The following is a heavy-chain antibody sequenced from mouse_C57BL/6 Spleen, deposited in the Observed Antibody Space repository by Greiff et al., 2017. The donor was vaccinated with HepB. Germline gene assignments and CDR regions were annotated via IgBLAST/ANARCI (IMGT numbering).Heavy chain of an antibody. J-gene: IGHJ2*01. D-gene: IGHD3-2*02. Sequence: EVKLVESGGGLVQPGGSLKLSCAASGFTFSDYYMYWVRQTPEKRLEWVAYISNGGGSTYYPDTVKGRFTISRDNAKNTLYLQMSRLKSEDTAMYYCARGSSGDPDYWGQGTTLTVSS. CDR1: GFTFSDYY. CDR2: ISNGGGST. CDR3: ARGSSGDPDY. V-gene: IGHV5-12*01.